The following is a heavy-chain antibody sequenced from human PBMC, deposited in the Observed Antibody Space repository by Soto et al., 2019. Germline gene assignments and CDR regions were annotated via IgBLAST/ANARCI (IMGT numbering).Heavy chain of an antibody. J-gene: IGHJ6*02. CDR1: GDAISNYY. V-gene: IGHV4-59*08. D-gene: IGHD3-22*01. Sequence: SETLSLTCSVSGDAISNYYWSWIRQTPGKGLEWIGCVHDSGSTDYNPSLKGRVTISVDTSKNQFSLKLSSVTAADTAVYYCARLNRRGVVVPENYGMDVWGQGTTVTVSS. CDR2: VHDSGST. CDR3: ARLNRRGVVVPENYGMDV.